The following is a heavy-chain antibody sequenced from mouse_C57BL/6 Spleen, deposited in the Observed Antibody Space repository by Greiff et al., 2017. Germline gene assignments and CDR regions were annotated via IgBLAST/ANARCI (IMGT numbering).Heavy chain of an antibody. Sequence: QVHVKQSGAELAKPGASVKLSCKASGYTFTSYWMHWVKQRPGQGLEWIGYINPSSGYTKYNQKFKDKATLTADKSSSTAYMQLSSLTYEDSAVYYCARGSSSYVDDFDYWGQGTTLTVSS. CDR1: GYTFTSYW. V-gene: IGHV1-7*01. J-gene: IGHJ2*01. CDR2: INPSSGYT. CDR3: ARGSSSYVDDFDY. D-gene: IGHD1-1*01.